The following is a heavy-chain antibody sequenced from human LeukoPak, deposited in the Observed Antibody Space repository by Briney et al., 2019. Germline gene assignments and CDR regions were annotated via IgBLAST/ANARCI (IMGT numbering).Heavy chain of an antibody. D-gene: IGHD3-22*01. J-gene: IGHJ4*02. CDR2: IYSGGST. CDR3: ARDVAPYDSSGYYYTY. CDR1: GFTVSSNY. V-gene: IGHV3-66*01. Sequence: GGSLRLSCAASGFTVSSNYMSWVRQAPGKGLEWVSVIYSGGSTYCADSVKGRFTISRDNSKNTLYLQMNSLRAEDTAVYYCARDVAPYDSSGYYYTYWGQGTLVTVSS.